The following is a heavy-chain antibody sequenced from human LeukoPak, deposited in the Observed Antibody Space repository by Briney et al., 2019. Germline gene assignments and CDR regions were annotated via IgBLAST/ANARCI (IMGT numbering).Heavy chain of an antibody. D-gene: IGHD3-22*01. Sequence: SETPSLTCTVSGGSISSGDYYWSWIRQPPGKGLEWIGYIYYSGSTYYNPSLKSRVTISVDTSKNQFSLKLSSVTAADTAVYYCARDSLYRYDSSGYYPPIDWGQGTLVTVSS. CDR1: GGSISSGDYY. CDR3: ARDSLYRYDSSGYYPPID. J-gene: IGHJ4*02. CDR2: IYYSGST. V-gene: IGHV4-30-4*01.